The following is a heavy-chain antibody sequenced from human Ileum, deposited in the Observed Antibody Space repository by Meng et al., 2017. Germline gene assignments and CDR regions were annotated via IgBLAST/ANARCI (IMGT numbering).Heavy chain of an antibody. CDR2: MYSGGST. J-gene: IGHJ6*02. D-gene: IGHD3-3*02. CDR1: GFSVRNNL. CDR3: ALGADYYYFGMDV. V-gene: IGHV3-66*02. Sequence: GGPLRLSCAASGFSVRNNLMSWVRQATGKGLEWVSLMYSGGSTFYSDSVRGRFSISRDESKNTVFLQMNSLRSEDAAVYYCALGADYYYFGMDVWGQGTTVTVSS.